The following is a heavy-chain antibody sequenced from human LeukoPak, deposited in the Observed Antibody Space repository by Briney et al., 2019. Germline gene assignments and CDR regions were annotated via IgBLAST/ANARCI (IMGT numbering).Heavy chain of an antibody. D-gene: IGHD3-22*01. CDR1: GFTFSSYT. CDR3: ARKPIVSNAWYYFDY. V-gene: IGHV4-59*04. CDR2: IYYSGSA. J-gene: IGHJ4*02. Sequence: GSLRLSCAASGFTFSSYTMTWVRQPPGEGLEWIGNIYYSGSAYQNPSLKSRVTMSVDTSKNQFSLKLSSVTAADTAVYYCARKPIVSNAWYYFDYWGQGTLVTVSS.